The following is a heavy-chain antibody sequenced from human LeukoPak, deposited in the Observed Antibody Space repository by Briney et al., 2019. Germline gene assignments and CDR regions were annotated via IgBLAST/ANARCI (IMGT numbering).Heavy chain of an antibody. CDR1: GGSISSYY. J-gene: IGHJ2*01. D-gene: IGHD3-3*01. V-gene: IGHV4-4*07. Sequence: SETLSLTCTVSGGSISSYYWSWIRQPAGKGLEWIGRIYTTGIPNYNPSLKSRVTMSVDTSKNQFSLRLRSMTAADTGVYYCARDSAIFGVVVVGYFDLWGRGTLVTVSS. CDR3: ARDSAIFGVVVVGYFDL. CDR2: IYTTGIP.